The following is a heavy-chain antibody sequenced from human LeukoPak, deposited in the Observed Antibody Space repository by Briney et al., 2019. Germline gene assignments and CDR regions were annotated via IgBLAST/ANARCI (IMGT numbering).Heavy chain of an antibody. CDR2: LSYTGKT. V-gene: IGHV4-59*02. Sequence: PSETLSLTCLVSGASVSSSHWNWIRQFPGKGLEWIGCLSYTGKTDYNPSLTGRVTISLGTSKSQVSLKLRSVTAADTAVYYCSEGYFEPFDHWGQGILVTVSS. D-gene: IGHD2/OR15-2a*01. CDR3: SEGYFEPFDH. J-gene: IGHJ4*02. CDR1: GASVSSSH.